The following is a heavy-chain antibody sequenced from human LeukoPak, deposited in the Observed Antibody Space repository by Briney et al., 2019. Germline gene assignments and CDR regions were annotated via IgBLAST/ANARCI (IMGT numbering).Heavy chain of an antibody. D-gene: IGHD5-12*01. V-gene: IGHV4-34*01. CDR1: GGSFSGYY. CDR2: INHSGST. Sequence: PSETLSPTCAVYGGSFSGYYWSWIRQPPGKGLEWIGEINHSGSTNYNPSLKSRVTISVDTSKNQFSLKLSSVTAADTAVYYCAKGANDGYDLDYYMDVWGKGTTVTISS. CDR3: AKGANDGYDLDYYMDV. J-gene: IGHJ6*03.